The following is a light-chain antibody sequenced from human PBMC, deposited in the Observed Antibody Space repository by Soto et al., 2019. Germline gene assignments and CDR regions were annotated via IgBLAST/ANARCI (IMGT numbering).Light chain of an antibody. V-gene: IGKV4-1*01. CDR2: WAS. CDR1: QSVLYSSNNKNY. Sequence: DIVMTQSPDSLAVSLGERATINCKSSQSVLYSSNNKNYLAWYQQKPRQPPKLLISWASTRESGVPDRFSGSGSGIDFTLTISSLQAEDVAVYYCQQYYSTPRTFGQGTKVEIK. CDR3: QQYYSTPRT. J-gene: IGKJ1*01.